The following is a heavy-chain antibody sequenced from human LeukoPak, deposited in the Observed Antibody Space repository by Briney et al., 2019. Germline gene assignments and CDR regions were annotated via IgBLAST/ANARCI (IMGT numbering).Heavy chain of an antibody. V-gene: IGHV3-53*01. CDR1: GFTVSSNY. CDR2: IYSGGST. Sequence: GGSLRLSCAASGFTVSSNYMSWVRQAPGKGLEWVSVIYSGGSTYYADSVKGRFTISRDNSKNTLYLQMNSLRAEDTAVYYCARSNAVLAAAGTGHFDIWGQGTMVTVSS. D-gene: IGHD6-13*01. J-gene: IGHJ3*02. CDR3: ARSNAVLAAAGTGHFDI.